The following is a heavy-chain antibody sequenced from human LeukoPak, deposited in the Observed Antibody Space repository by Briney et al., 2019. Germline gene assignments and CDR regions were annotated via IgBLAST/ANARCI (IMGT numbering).Heavy chain of an antibody. Sequence: GGSLRLSCAAPGFTFSSYAMSWVRQAPGKGLEWVSAISGSGGSTYYADSVKGRFTISRDNSKNTLYLQMNSLRAEDTAVYYCAKDPRNSGSYYWGQGTLVTVSS. D-gene: IGHD1-26*01. CDR1: GFTFSSYA. J-gene: IGHJ4*02. CDR3: AKDPRNSGSYY. CDR2: ISGSGGST. V-gene: IGHV3-23*01.